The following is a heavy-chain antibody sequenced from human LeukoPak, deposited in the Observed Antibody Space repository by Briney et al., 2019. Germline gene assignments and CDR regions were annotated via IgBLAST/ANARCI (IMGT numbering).Heavy chain of an antibody. Sequence: ASVKVSCKASGYTFTSYGISWVRQAPGQGLEWMGWISAYNGNTNYAQKLQGRVTMTTDTSTSTAYMELRSLRSDDTAVYYCARTSEIAVAVPADYWGQGTLVTVSS. CDR2: ISAYNGNT. V-gene: IGHV1-18*01. CDR3: ARTSEIAVAVPADY. J-gene: IGHJ4*02. D-gene: IGHD6-19*01. CDR1: GYTFTSYG.